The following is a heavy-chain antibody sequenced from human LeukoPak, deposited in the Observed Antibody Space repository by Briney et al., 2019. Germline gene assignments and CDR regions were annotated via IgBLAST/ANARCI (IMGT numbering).Heavy chain of an antibody. J-gene: IGHJ4*02. Sequence: GESLKISCKGSGYNFANYWIAWVRQMPGKGLEWMGIIYPGDSDTRYSPSFQGQVTISADKSISTAYLQWSSLKASDTAMYYCARLECSSTSCYRSPIDYWGQGTLVTVSS. CDR1: GYNFANYW. D-gene: IGHD2-2*02. V-gene: IGHV5-51*01. CDR2: IYPGDSDT. CDR3: ARLECSSTSCYRSPIDY.